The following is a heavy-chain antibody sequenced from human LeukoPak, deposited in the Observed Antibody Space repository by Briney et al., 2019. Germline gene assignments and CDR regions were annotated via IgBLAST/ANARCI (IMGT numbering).Heavy chain of an antibody. CDR1: GLIFSSYS. CDR3: ARLGELSIDY. Sequence: PGGTQRLFCAASGLIFSSYSMNWVRQAPGKGREWVSSISSSSSYIYYADSVKGRFTISRDNAKNSLYLQMNSLRAEDTAVYYCARLGELSIDYWGQGTLVTVSS. V-gene: IGHV3-21*01. CDR2: ISSSSSYI. D-gene: IGHD3-10*01. J-gene: IGHJ4*02.